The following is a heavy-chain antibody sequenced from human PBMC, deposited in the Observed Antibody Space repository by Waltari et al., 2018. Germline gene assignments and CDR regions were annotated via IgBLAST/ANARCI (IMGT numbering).Heavy chain of an antibody. Sequence: QVQLQQWGAGLLKPSETLSLSCAVHGGSSFSAYYWNWVRQVPGKGLEWIGEINDRGLTNYNPSLKSRVTISVDTSRNQFSLTLTSGTAADTALYYCARSAAIVVRGRYFQYWGQGTLVTVSS. CDR1: GGSSFSAYY. CDR2: INDRGLT. D-gene: IGHD3-10*01. CDR3: ARSAAIVVRGRYFQY. J-gene: IGHJ1*01. V-gene: IGHV4-34*02.